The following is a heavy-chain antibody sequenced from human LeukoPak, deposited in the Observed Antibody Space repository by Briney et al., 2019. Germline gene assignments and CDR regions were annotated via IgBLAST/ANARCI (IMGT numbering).Heavy chain of an antibody. CDR3: ARGDRNYYDSSGYWDY. D-gene: IGHD3-22*01. CDR1: GGSISSSSYY. V-gene: IGHV4-39*07. Sequence: SETLFLTCTVSGGSISSSSYYWGWIRQPPGKGLEWIGSIYYSGSTYYNPSLKSRVTISVDTSKNQFSLKLSSVTAADTAVYYCARGDRNYYDSSGYWDYWGQGTLVTVSS. J-gene: IGHJ4*02. CDR2: IYYSGST.